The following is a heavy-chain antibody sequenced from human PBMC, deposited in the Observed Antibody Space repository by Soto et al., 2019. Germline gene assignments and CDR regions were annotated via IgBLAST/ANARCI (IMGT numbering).Heavy chain of an antibody. CDR3: AREIGFSGALDY. Sequence: SETLSLTCAVSGGSVSGGGYSWSWIRQPPGKGLEWIGYMYYSGSAYYNPSLKSRVTISVDRSKNQFSLMLSSVTAADTAVYYCAREIGFSGALDYWGQGTLVTVSS. V-gene: IGHV4-30-2*01. CDR2: MYYSGSA. CDR1: GGSVSGGGYS. D-gene: IGHD1-26*01. J-gene: IGHJ4*02.